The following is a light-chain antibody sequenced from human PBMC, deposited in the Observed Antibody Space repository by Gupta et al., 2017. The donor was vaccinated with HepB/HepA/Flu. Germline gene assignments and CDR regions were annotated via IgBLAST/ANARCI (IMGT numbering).Light chain of an antibody. CDR2: DDN. Sequence: SYVLTQPPSVSVAPGQTASVTCGGTNIASKTVHWYQQQPGQAPVLVLYDDNDRPSGIPDRSSGSNSGNTATLTISRVEGADEADYYCQVWDNIDHDFVFGPGTKVTVL. CDR3: QVWDNIDHDFV. J-gene: IGLJ1*01. V-gene: IGLV3-21*02. CDR1: NIASKT.